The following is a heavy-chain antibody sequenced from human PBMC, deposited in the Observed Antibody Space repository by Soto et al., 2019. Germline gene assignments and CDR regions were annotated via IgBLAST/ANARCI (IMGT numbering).Heavy chain of an antibody. CDR2: IGTAGDT. D-gene: IGHD3-16*01. J-gene: IGHJ4*02. V-gene: IGHV3-13*01. CDR3: ARGGHYDYIWGSYHPFDY. Sequence: GGSLRLSCAASGFTFSSYDMHWVRQATGKGLEWVSAIGTAGDTYYPGSVKGRFTISRENAKNSLYLQMNSLRAGDTAVYYCARGGHYDYIWGSYHPFDYWGQGTLVTVSS. CDR1: GFTFSSYD.